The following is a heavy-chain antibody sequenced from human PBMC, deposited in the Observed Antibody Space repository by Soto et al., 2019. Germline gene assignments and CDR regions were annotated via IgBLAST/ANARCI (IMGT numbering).Heavy chain of an antibody. CDR2: IYYSGST. J-gene: IGHJ4*02. Sequence: SETLSLPCTVSGGSISSYYWSWIRQPPGKGLEWIGYIYYSGSTNYNLSLKSRVTISVDTSKNQFSLKLSSVTAADTAVYYCARLQSSSGWFIFDYWGQGTLVTVSS. D-gene: IGHD6-19*01. V-gene: IGHV4-59*08. CDR3: ARLQSSSGWFIFDY. CDR1: GGSISSYY.